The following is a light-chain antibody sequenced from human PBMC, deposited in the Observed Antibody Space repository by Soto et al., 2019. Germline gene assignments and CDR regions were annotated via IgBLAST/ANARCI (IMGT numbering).Light chain of an antibody. CDR2: GAS. V-gene: IGKV3-20*01. CDR1: QSVSSSY. CDR3: HQYDSSPLT. Sequence: EIVLTQFPGTVSLSPGERATLSCSASQSVSSSYLAWYQQKPGQAHRLLIYGASSRATGIPDRFSGSGSGTDFTLTISRLEPEDFAVYYCHQYDSSPLTVGGGTKVEIK. J-gene: IGKJ4*01.